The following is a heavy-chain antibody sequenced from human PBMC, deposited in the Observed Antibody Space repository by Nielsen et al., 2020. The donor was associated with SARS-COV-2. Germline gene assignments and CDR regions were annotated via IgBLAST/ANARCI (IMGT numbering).Heavy chain of an antibody. CDR1: AFTFSTYW. Sequence: GESLKISCAASAFTFSTYWMHWVRQAPGKGLVWVSRINSDESSTSYADSVKGRFTISRDNAKNTLYLQMNSLRAEDTAVYYCVRGLQVPNGLAHRWGQGTLVTVSS. D-gene: IGHD3-16*01. CDR2: INSDESST. CDR3: VRGLQVPNGLAHR. V-gene: IGHV3-74*01. J-gene: IGHJ4*02.